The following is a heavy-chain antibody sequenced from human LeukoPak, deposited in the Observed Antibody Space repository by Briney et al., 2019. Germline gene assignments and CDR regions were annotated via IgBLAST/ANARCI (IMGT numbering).Heavy chain of an antibody. CDR3: ARGLSGMVTAFDI. CDR1: GGSISIGGYS. CDR2: IYHSGST. J-gene: IGHJ3*02. Sequence: PSQTLSLTCAVAGGSISIGGYSWSWIRQPPGKGLEWIGYIYHSGSTYYNPSLKSRVTISVDRSKNQFSLKLSSVTAADTAAYYCARGLSGMVTAFDIWGQGTMVTVSS. D-gene: IGHD5-18*01. V-gene: IGHV4-30-2*01.